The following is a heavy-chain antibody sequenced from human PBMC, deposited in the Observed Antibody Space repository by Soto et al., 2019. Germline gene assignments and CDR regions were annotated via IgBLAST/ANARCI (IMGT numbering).Heavy chain of an antibody. CDR2: IYPGDSDT. V-gene: IGHV5-51*01. CDR1: GYSFTCYW. CDR3: ARTAAAGKYYYGMDV. J-gene: IGHJ6*02. Sequence: GESLKISCKGSGYSFTCYWIGWVRQMPGKGLESMGIIYPGDSDTRYSPSFQGQVTISADKSISTAYLQWSSLKASDTAMYYCARTAAAGKYYYGMDVWGQGTTVTVS. D-gene: IGHD6-13*01.